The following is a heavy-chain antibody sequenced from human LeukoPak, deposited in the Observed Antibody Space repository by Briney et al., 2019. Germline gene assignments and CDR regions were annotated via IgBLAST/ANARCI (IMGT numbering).Heavy chain of an antibody. CDR3: AKDRVYSSSSDAFDI. V-gene: IGHV3-9*01. J-gene: IGHJ3*02. CDR2: ISWNSGSI. Sequence: GRSLRLSCAASGFTFDDYAMHWVRQAPGKGLEWVSGISWNSGSIGYADSVKGRFTISRDNAKNSLYLQMNSLRAEDTALYYCAKDRVYSSSSDAFDIWGQGTMVTVSS. D-gene: IGHD6-13*01. CDR1: GFTFDDYA.